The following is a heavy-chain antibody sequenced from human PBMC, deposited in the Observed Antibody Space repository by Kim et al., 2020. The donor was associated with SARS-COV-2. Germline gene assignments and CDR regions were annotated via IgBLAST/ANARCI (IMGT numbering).Heavy chain of an antibody. D-gene: IGHD2-2*01. J-gene: IGHJ2*01. CDR2: IYPGDSET. CDR3: ARIIVPATNNWYFDL. CDR1: GYGFSGYW. Sequence: GESLKISCRGSGYGFSGYWIGWVRQMPGKGLECMGVIYPGDSETRYSPSFQGQVTISADKSISTAYLQKSSLKASDTAMYYCARIIVPATNNWYFDLWGRGTLVTVSS. V-gene: IGHV5-51*01.